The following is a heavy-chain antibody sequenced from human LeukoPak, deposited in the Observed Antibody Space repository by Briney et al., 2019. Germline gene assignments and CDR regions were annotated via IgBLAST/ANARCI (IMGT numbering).Heavy chain of an antibody. CDR3: AKMGGYSSTWYFDT. V-gene: IGHV3-23*01. Sequence: GGSLRLSCAASGFTFSNYTMSWVRQAPGRGLEWVSAISGSGGSTDYADSVKGRFTISRDNSKNTLDLQMNSLRAGDTAVYYCAKMGGYSSTWYFDTWGQGTLVTVSS. D-gene: IGHD6-13*01. J-gene: IGHJ4*02. CDR1: GFTFSNYT. CDR2: ISGSGGST.